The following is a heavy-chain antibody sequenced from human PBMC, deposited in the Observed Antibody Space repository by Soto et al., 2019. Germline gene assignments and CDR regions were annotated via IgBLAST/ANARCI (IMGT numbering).Heavy chain of an antibody. CDR3: ARDDCSGGSCYVWFDP. V-gene: IGHV1-69*13. CDR2: IIPIFGTA. Sequence: GASVKVSCKASGGTFSSYAISWVRQAPGQGLEWMGGIIPIFGTANYAQKFQGRVTITADESTSTAYMELSSLRSEDTAVYYCARDDCSGGSCYVWFDPWGQGTLVTVSS. D-gene: IGHD2-15*01. J-gene: IGHJ5*02. CDR1: GGTFSSYA.